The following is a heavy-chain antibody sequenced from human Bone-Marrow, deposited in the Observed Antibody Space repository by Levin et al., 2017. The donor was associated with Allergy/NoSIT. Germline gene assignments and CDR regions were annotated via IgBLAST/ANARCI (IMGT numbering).Heavy chain of an antibody. CDR3: ARDRITSKKRFHGMDL. D-gene: IGHD3-3*01. CDR2: IWYDGSIQ. Sequence: PGESLKISCEASGFTFSDSAMHWVRQAPGKGLEWVAIIWYDGSIQYYTDSVKGRFTISRDNSKSTMYLQMNSLRGEDTGVYYCARDRITSKKRFHGMDLSGQGTTVSVS. V-gene: IGHV3-33*01. CDR1: GFTFSDSA. J-gene: IGHJ6*02.